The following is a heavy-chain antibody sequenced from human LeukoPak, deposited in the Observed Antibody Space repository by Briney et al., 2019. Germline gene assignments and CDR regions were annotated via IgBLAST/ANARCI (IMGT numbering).Heavy chain of an antibody. D-gene: IGHD2-2*01. J-gene: IGHJ5*02. CDR1: GYSFNTYG. V-gene: IGHV1-18*01. CDR3: ARDYQLLLLWDCYDP. CDR2: VSADNGET. Sequence: ASVKVSCKASGYSFNTYGISWVRQAPGQGLEWMGWVSADNGETNYAQKFQGRVAMTTDTSTSTAYMELRSLRSDDTAVYYCARDYQLLLLWDCYDPWGQGTLVSVSS.